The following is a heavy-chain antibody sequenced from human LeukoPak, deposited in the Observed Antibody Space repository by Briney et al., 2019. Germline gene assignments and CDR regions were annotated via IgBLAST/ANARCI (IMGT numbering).Heavy chain of an antibody. Sequence: GGSLRLSCAASGFTFRDYGMSWVRQAPGKGLEWVSTISGSGSGTYYADSVKGRFTVSRDNSKNTLYLQMNSLRAEDTAVYYCAKPGDDTSASYLYYFDSWGQGTLVAVSS. CDR1: GFTFRDYG. V-gene: IGHV3-23*01. J-gene: IGHJ4*02. D-gene: IGHD3-22*01. CDR2: ISGSGSGT. CDR3: AKPGDDTSASYLYYFDS.